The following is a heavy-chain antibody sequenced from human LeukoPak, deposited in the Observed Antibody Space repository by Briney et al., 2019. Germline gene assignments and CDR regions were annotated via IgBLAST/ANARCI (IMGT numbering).Heavy chain of an antibody. CDR3: AKVGTGNHQYGSGDFDS. J-gene: IGHJ4*02. D-gene: IGHD3-10*01. Sequence: GGSLRLSCITSGFTSTTNAIDSVPQAPGKGLQWVAAISFGSDYMYYADSVKGPFTISRDNAKNSVYLQMDSLRAEDTAVYYCAKVGTGNHQYGSGDFDSWGQGTLVTVSS. CDR2: ISFGSDYM. V-gene: IGHV3-21*06. CDR1: GFTSTTNA.